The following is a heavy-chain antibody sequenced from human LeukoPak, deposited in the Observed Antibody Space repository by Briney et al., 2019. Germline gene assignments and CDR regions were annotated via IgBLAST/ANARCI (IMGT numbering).Heavy chain of an antibody. J-gene: IGHJ4*02. CDR1: GFTFSSYW. D-gene: IGHD1-26*01. V-gene: IGHV3-7*01. Sequence: GGSLRLSCAASGFTFSSYWMSWVRQAPGKGLEWVANIKQDGSEKYYVDSAKGRFTISRDNAKNSLYLQMNSLRAEDTAVYYCARLVWSGSYYFDYWGQGTLVTVSS. CDR2: IKQDGSEK. CDR3: ARLVWSGSYYFDY.